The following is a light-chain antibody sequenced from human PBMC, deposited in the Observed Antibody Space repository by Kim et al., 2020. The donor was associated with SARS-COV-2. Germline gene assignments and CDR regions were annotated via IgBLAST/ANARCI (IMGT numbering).Light chain of an antibody. CDR3: QQSYSTPPVT. CDR2: AAS. V-gene: IGKV1-39*01. J-gene: IGKJ5*01. CDR1: HNISSY. Sequence: SVGDRITITCRASHNISSYLNWYQQKPGKAPKLLIYAASSLQSGVPSRFSGSGSGTDFTLTISSLQPEDFATYYCQQSYSTPPVTFGQGTRLEIK.